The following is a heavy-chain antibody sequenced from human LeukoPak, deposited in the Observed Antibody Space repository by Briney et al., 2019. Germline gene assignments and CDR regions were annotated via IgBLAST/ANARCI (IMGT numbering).Heavy chain of an antibody. CDR1: GCNFISNW. Sequence: GESLKISRKGSGCNFISNWIGWVRQMPGKGLEWLGIVYPGDSDTRYSPSFQGQVTISADKSISIAYLQWSSLKASDTAMYYCARVGDTAMVDYFDYWGQGTLVTVSS. CDR3: ARVGDTAMVDYFDY. J-gene: IGHJ4*02. V-gene: IGHV5-51*01. CDR2: VYPGDSDT. D-gene: IGHD5-18*01.